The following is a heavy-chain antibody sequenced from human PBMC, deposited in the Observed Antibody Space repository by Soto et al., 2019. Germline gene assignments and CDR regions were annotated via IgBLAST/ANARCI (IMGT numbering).Heavy chain of an antibody. J-gene: IGHJ6*02. Sequence: ASVKVSCKASGCTFTSYGISWVRQAPGQGLEWMGWISAYNGNTNYAQKLQGRVTMTTDTSTSTAYMELRSLRSDDTAVYYCARDEIVATITSYYYYGMDVWGQGTTVTVSS. CDR3: ARDEIVATITSYYYYGMDV. V-gene: IGHV1-18*04. CDR1: GCTFTSYG. D-gene: IGHD5-12*01. CDR2: ISAYNGNT.